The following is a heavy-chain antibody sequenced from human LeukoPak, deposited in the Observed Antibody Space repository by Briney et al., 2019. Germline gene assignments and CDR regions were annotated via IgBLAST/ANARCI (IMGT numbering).Heavy chain of an antibody. J-gene: IGHJ4*02. V-gene: IGHV3-21*04. CDR3: ARRSGVAVAGAFDY. CDR1: GFTFSSYT. D-gene: IGHD6-19*01. CDR2: ISTSSSYI. Sequence: GGSLRLSCAASGFTFSSYTMNWVRQAPGKGLEWVSFISTSSSYIYYADSVKGRFTISRDNAENSLFLQMNSLRAEDTAIYFCARRSGVAVAGAFDYWGQGTLVTVSS.